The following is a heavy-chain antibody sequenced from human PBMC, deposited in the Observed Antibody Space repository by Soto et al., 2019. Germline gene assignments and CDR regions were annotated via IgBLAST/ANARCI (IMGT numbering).Heavy chain of an antibody. V-gene: IGHV4-39*01. CDR3: ARHNTVTSYYYYYYMDV. Sequence: QLQLQESGPGLVKPSETLSLTCTVSGGSISSSSYYWDWIRQPPGKGLEWIGSIYYSGSTYYNPSLKSRVTISVDTSKNQFSLKLSSVTAADTAVYYCARHNTVTSYYYYYYMDVWGKGTTVTVSS. CDR2: IYYSGST. CDR1: GGSISSSSYY. D-gene: IGHD4-17*01. J-gene: IGHJ6*03.